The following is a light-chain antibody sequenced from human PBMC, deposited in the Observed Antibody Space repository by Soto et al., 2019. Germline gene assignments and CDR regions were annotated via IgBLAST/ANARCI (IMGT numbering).Light chain of an antibody. CDR3: QQSYSTPRT. CDR1: QSISSY. CDR2: AAS. V-gene: IGKV1-39*01. J-gene: IGKJ1*01. Sequence: DIQMTQSPSSLSASVGDRVTITCRASQSISSYLNWFQQKPGKAPKLLIYAASILQSGVPSRFSGSGSGTVFTLTISSLQPEDFATYYCQQSYSTPRTFGQGTTVEIK.